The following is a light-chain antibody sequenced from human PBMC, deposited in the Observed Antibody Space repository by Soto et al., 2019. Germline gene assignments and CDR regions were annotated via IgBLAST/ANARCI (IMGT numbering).Light chain of an antibody. CDR1: QSLLHSNGYNY. J-gene: IGKJ1*01. V-gene: IGKV2-28*01. Sequence: DIVMTQSPLSLPGTPGEPASISGRSSQSLLHSNGYNYLDWYLQKPGQSPQLLIYLGSNRASGVPDRFSGSGSGTDFTLKISRVEAEDVGVYYCMQALQTRTFGQGTKVDI. CDR2: LGS. CDR3: MQALQTRT.